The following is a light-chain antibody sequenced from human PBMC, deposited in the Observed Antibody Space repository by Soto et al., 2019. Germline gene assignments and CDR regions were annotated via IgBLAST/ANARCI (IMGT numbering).Light chain of an antibody. CDR3: TSYTTSSTVV. V-gene: IGLV2-14*03. CDR1: SSDVGGYNY. J-gene: IGLJ3*02. CDR2: DVS. Sequence: QSALTQPASVSGSPGQSITISCTGTSSDVGGYNYVSWYQHHPGKAPKLIIYDVSHRPSGVSNRFSGSKSGNTASLAISELQAEDEAHYYCTSYTTSSTVVFGGGTKLTVL.